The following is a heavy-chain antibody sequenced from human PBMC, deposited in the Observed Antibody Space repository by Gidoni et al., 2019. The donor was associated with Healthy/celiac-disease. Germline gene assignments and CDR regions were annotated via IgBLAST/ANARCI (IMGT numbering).Heavy chain of an antibody. CDR1: GFTFSSYG. D-gene: IGHD2-2*01. Sequence: QVQLVESGGGVVQPGRSLRLSCAASGFTFSSYGMHWVRQAPGKGLEWLAVISYDGSNKYYADSVKGRFTISRDNSKNTLYLQMNSLRAEDTAVYYCAKDAADIVVVPAAIEGDHYYYYYMDVWGKGTTVTVSS. CDR2: ISYDGSNK. CDR3: AKDAADIVVVPAAIEGDHYYYYYMDV. V-gene: IGHV3-30*18. J-gene: IGHJ6*03.